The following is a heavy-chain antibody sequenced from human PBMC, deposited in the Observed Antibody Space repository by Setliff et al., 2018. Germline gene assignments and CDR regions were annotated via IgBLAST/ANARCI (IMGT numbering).Heavy chain of an antibody. CDR1: GFTFSDYY. CDR3: ARVVSSGYIGPFDI. V-gene: IGHV3-11*01. D-gene: IGHD3-22*01. Sequence: GSLKISCAASGFTFSDYYMSWIRQAPGKGLEWVSYISNSDSTIYYADSVKGRFTISRDNAKNSLYLQMNSLRAEDTAVYYCARVVSSGYIGPFDIWGQGTMVTVSS. CDR2: ISNSDSTI. J-gene: IGHJ3*02.